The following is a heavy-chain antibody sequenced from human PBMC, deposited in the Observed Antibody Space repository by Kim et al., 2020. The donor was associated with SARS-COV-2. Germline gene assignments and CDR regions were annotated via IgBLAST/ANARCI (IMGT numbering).Heavy chain of an antibody. V-gene: IGHV3-30*18. Sequence: GGSLRLSCAASGFTFSSYGMHWVRQAPGKGLEWLAVISPGDPVTHYADSVKGRFTISRDNLKNTLYLVMDSLRPEDTAVYYCAQDMRAAAGIFDCWRQAT. D-gene: IGHD6-13*01. CDR2: ISPGDPVT. CDR3: AQDMRAAAGIFDC. J-gene: IGHJ4*02. CDR1: GFTFSSYG.